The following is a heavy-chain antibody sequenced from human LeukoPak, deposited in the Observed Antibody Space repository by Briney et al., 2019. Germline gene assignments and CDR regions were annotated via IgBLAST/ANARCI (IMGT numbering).Heavy chain of an antibody. CDR3: ARVSSGWDDAFDI. D-gene: IGHD6-19*01. J-gene: IGHJ3*02. V-gene: IGHV3-21*01. CDR2: ISSSSSYI. CDR1: GFTFSSYS. Sequence: GGSLRLSCAASGFTFSSYSMNWVRQAPGKGLEWVSSISSSSSYIYYADSVKGRFTISRDNAKNSLYLQMNSLRAEDTAVYYCARVSSGWDDAFDIWGQGTMVTVSS.